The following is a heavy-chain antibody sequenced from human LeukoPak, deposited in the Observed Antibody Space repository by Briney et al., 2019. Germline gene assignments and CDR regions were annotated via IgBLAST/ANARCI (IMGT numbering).Heavy chain of an antibody. V-gene: IGHV1-3*01. Sequence: ASVKVSCKASGHTFTSYAMHWVRDAPGQRREWMGWNNAGNGNTKYSQKFQGRVTITRDTSASTAYMELSSLRSEDTAVYYCASSSTMVRGVIGYWGQGTLVTVSS. D-gene: IGHD3-10*01. CDR2: NNAGNGNT. J-gene: IGHJ4*02. CDR1: GHTFTSYA. CDR3: ASSSTMVRGVIGY.